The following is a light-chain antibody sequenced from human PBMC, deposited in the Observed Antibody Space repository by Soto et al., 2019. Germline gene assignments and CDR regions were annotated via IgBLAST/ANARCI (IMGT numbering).Light chain of an antibody. Sequence: QSALTQPPSASGSPGQSVTISCTGTSSDVGAFNYVSWYQQQPGKAPKLIIYEVSNRPSGVSHRFSGSKSGNTASLTISGLQTEDEADYYCSSFSSITREVFGGGTKVTVL. CDR3: SSFSSITREV. J-gene: IGLJ2*01. CDR1: SSDVGAFNY. V-gene: IGLV2-14*01. CDR2: EVS.